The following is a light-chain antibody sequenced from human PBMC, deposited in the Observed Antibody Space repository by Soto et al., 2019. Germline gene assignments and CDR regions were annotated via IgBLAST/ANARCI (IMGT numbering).Light chain of an antibody. Sequence: QSALTQPASVSGSPGQSITISCTGSSSDVGGYNYVSWYQQHPGKAPKVMIYDVSNRPSRVSNRFSGSKSGKTASLTISGLQAEDEADYYCSSYTSSNTRVVFGGGTKLTVL. V-gene: IGLV2-14*01. CDR1: SSDVGGYNY. CDR2: DVS. CDR3: SSYTSSNTRVV. J-gene: IGLJ2*01.